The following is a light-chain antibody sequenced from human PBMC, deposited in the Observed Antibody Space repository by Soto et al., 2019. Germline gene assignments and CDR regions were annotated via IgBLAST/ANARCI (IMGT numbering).Light chain of an antibody. CDR3: RSYDSSLSGVV. CDR1: SSNIGAGYD. CDR2: GTR. V-gene: IGLV1-40*01. J-gene: IGLJ2*01. Sequence: QSVLTQPPSVSGAPGQRVTISCTGSSSNIGAGYDVHWYQQIPGTAPKLLIYGTRNRPSGVPDRFSGSKSGTSASLAITGLQAEDEADYYCRSYDSSLSGVVFGGGTKLTVL.